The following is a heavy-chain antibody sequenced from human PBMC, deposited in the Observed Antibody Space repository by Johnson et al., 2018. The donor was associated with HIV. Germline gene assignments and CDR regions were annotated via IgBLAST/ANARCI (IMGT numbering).Heavy chain of an antibody. CDR2: IYSGGST. D-gene: IGHD4-17*01. J-gene: IGHJ3*02. CDR1: GFTFSSYG. CDR3: AREVDYAVNTQHLDAFDI. Sequence: QVQLVESGGGVVQPGRSLRLSCTASGFTFSSYGMHWVRQAPGKGLEWVSVIYSGGSTYYADSVKGRFTISRDNSKNTLYLQMNSLRAEDTAVYYCAREVDYAVNTQHLDAFDIWGQGTMVTVSS. V-gene: IGHV3-NL1*01.